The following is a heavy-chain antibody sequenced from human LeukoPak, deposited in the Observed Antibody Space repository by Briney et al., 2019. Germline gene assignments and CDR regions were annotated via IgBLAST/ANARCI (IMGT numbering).Heavy chain of an antibody. Sequence: GWSLRLSCAASKFTFSSYGIHWVRQTPCKGLDRLPPIWYDGSIQYYADSVKGRFTISRDNSKNTLYLQMDSLRAEDTAVYYCARAGYCSGGSCYGSDYWGQGTLVSVSS. V-gene: IGHV3-33*01. CDR1: KFTFSSYG. D-gene: IGHD2-15*01. CDR2: IWYDGSIQ. CDR3: ARAGYCSGGSCYGSDY. J-gene: IGHJ4*02.